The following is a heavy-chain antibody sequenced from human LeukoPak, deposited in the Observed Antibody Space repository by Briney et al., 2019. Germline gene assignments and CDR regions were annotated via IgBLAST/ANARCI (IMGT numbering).Heavy chain of an antibody. V-gene: IGHV3-74*01. CDR3: AQELKVGH. CDR2: INSDGSTT. J-gene: IGHJ4*02. Sequence: GGSLRLSCAASGFTFSNFWMHWVRRAPGKGLVWVSRINSDGSTTHYADSVKGRFTISRDNAKNTLYLQMNSLRAEDTALYYCAQELKVGHWGRGTLVTVSS. CDR1: GFTFSNFW.